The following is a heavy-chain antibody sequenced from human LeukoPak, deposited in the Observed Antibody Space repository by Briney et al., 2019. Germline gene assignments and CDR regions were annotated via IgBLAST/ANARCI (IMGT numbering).Heavy chain of an antibody. V-gene: IGHV4-39*07. D-gene: IGHD6-13*01. J-gene: IGHJ4*02. CDR1: GGSISSGGYY. CDR2: INHSGST. CDR3: AGGAAGFSY. Sequence: PPQTLSLTCTVSGGSISSGGYYWSWIRQPPGKGLEWIGEINHSGSTNYNPSLKSRVTISVDTSKNQFSLKLSSVTAADTAVYYWAGGAAGFSYLGPGTLVTVSS.